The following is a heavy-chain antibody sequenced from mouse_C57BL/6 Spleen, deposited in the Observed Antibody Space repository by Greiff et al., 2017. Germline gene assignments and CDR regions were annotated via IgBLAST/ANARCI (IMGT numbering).Heavy chain of an antibody. CDR1: GYAFSSYW. J-gene: IGHJ2*01. Sequence: VQLQQSGAELVKPGASVKISCTASGYAFSSYWMNWVKQRPGQGLEWIGQIYPGDGDTNYNGKFKGKATLTADKSSSTAYMQLSSLTSEDSAVYFCAKNCYGSSPFGYRGQGTTLTVSS. CDR3: AKNCYGSSPFGY. D-gene: IGHD1-1*01. CDR2: IYPGDGDT. V-gene: IGHV1-80*01.